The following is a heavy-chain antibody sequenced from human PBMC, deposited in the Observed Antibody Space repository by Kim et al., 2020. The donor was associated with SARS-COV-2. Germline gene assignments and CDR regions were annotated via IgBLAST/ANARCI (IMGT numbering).Heavy chain of an antibody. Sequence: GGSLRLSCAASGLTFSSHALHWVRQAPGKGLEWVAVISFDGSNKYYADSVKGRFTISRDFSKNTLDLQMNSLRAEDTAVYYCARGFHSGSWSYYSPVFYWGQGTLVTVSS. D-gene: IGHD3-10*01. J-gene: IGHJ4*02. V-gene: IGHV3-30*04. CDR3: ARGFHSGSWSYYSPVFY. CDR1: GLTFSSHA. CDR2: ISFDGSNK.